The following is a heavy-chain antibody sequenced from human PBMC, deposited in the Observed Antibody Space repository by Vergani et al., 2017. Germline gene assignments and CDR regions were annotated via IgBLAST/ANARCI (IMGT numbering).Heavy chain of an antibody. D-gene: IGHD5-12*01. CDR1: GFTFSSYS. V-gene: IGHV3-48*04. J-gene: IGHJ6*02. Sequence: EVQLVESGGGLVQPGGSLRLSCAASGFTFSSYSMNWVRQAPGKGLEWVSYISSSRSTIYSADSVKGRFTISRDNAKTSLYLQRNSLRAEDTAVYYCARYQNLYSGDDEGRGDYYYYGMDVWGQGTTVTVSS. CDR3: ARYQNLYSGDDEGRGDYYYYGMDV. CDR2: ISSSRSTI.